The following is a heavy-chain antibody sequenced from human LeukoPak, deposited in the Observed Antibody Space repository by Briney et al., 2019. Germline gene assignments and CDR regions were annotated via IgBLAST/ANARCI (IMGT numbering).Heavy chain of an antibody. CDR1: GYTLTELS. J-gene: IGHJ4*02. CDR3: ATYDFWSGYYFDY. Sequence: ASVKVSCKVFGYTLTELSMHWVRQAPGKGLEWMGGFDPEDGETIYAQKFQGRVTMTEDTSTDTAYMELSSLRSEDTAVYYCATYDFWSGYYFDYWGQGTLVTVSS. CDR2: FDPEDGET. V-gene: IGHV1-24*01. D-gene: IGHD3-3*01.